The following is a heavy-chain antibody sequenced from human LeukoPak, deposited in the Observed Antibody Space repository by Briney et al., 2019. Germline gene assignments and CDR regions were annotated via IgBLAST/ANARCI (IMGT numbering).Heavy chain of an antibody. J-gene: IGHJ6*02. V-gene: IGHV3-53*01. CDR2: IYSGGST. CDR1: GFTVSSNY. Sequence: PGGSLRLSCAASGFTVSSNYMSWVRQAPGKGLEWVSVIYSGGSTYYADSVKGRFTISRDNSKNTLYLQMNSLRAEDTAVYYCARDREDYYYYYGMDVWGQGTTVTVSS. CDR3: ARDREDYYYYYGMDV.